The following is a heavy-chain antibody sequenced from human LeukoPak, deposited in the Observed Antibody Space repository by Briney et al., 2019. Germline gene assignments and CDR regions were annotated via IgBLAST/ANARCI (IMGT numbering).Heavy chain of an antibody. CDR2: IYYSGST. CDR3: ARDYYDSSLSFDI. V-gene: IGHV4-59*12. D-gene: IGHD3-22*01. Sequence: SETLSLTCTVSGGSISSYYWSWIRQPPGKGLEWIGYIYYSGSTNYNPSLKSRVTISVDTSKNQFSLKLSSVTAADTAVYYCARDYYDSSLSFDIWGQGTMVTVSS. J-gene: IGHJ3*02. CDR1: GGSISSYY.